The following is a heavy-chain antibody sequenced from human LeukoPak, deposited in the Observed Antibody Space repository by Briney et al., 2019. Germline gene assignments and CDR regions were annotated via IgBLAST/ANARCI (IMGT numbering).Heavy chain of an antibody. CDR3: ARELYYYDSSEYYFDY. J-gene: IGHJ4*02. D-gene: IGHD3-22*01. Sequence: KPSETLSLTCTVSGGSISSYYWSWIRQPAGKGLEWIGRIYTSGSTNYNPSLKSRVTMSVDTSKNQFSLKLSSVTAADTAVYYCARELYYYDSSEYYFDYWGQGTLVTVSS. CDR2: IYTSGST. V-gene: IGHV4-4*07. CDR1: GGSISSYY.